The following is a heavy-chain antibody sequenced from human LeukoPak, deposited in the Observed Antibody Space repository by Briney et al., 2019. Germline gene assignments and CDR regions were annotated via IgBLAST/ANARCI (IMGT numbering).Heavy chain of an antibody. V-gene: IGHV3-21*01. CDR2: IGSSSTYI. CDR1: GFTFSSYS. J-gene: IGHJ5*02. CDR3: ARDPVQWLNWFDP. D-gene: IGHD5-12*01. Sequence: GGSLRLSCAASGFTFSSYSMNWVRQAPGKGLEWVSSIGSSSTYIYYADPVKGRFTISRDNAKNSLYLQMNSLRADDTAVYYCARDPVQWLNWFDPWGQGTLVTVSS.